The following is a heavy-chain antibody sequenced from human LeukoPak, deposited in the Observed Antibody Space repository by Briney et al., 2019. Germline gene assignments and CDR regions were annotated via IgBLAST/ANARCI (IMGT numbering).Heavy chain of an antibody. D-gene: IGHD6-19*01. Sequence: GGSLRLSCGASGFTFSSYAMSWVRQAPGKGLEWVSCISGSGGSTYYADSVKGRFTISRDNSKNTLYLQMNSLRAEDTAVYYCVKDSSGWPDYWGHGTLVTVSS. J-gene: IGHJ4*01. CDR3: VKDSSGWPDY. CDR2: ISGSGGST. CDR1: GFTFSSYA. V-gene: IGHV3-23*01.